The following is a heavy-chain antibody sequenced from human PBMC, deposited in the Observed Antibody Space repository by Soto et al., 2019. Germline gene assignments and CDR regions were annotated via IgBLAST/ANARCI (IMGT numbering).Heavy chain of an antibody. J-gene: IGHJ4*02. CDR1: GGSISSSSYY. V-gene: IGHV4-39*01. CDR3: AIRDVDIVATNDY. D-gene: IGHD5-12*01. CDR2: IYYSGST. Sequence: QLQLQESGPGLVKPSETLSLTCTVSGGSISSSSYYWGWIRQPPGKGLEWIGSIYYSGSTYYNPSLKSRVTISVDTSKNQFSLKLSSVTAADTAVYYCAIRDVDIVATNDYWGQGTLVTVSS.